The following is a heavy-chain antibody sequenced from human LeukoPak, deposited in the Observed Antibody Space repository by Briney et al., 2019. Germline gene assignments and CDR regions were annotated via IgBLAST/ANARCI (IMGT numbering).Heavy chain of an antibody. CDR3: ARAGIGGSSTSCDY. Sequence: GGSLRLSCAASGFTFRSYSMNWVRQAPGKGLEWVSSISSSSSYIYYADSVKGRFTISRDNAKNSRYLQMNSLRAEDTAVYYCARAGIGGSSTSCDYWGQGTLVTVSS. J-gene: IGHJ4*02. CDR2: ISSSSSYI. D-gene: IGHD2-2*01. V-gene: IGHV3-21*01. CDR1: GFTFRSYS.